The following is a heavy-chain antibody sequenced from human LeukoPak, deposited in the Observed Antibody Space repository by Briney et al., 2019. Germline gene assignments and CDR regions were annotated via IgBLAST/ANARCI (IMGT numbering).Heavy chain of an antibody. V-gene: IGHV3-30*04. Sequence: GGSLRLSCAASGFTFSSYAMHWVRQAPGKGLEWVAVISYDGSNKYYADSVKGRFTISRDNSKNTLYLQTNSLRAEDTAVYYCARAGSGSYLDYWGQGTLVTVSS. J-gene: IGHJ4*02. CDR3: ARAGSGSYLDY. D-gene: IGHD1-26*01. CDR2: ISYDGSNK. CDR1: GFTFSSYA.